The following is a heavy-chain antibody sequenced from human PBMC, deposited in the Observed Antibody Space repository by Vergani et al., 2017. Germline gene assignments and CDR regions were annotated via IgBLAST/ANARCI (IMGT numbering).Heavy chain of an antibody. Sequence: EVQLLESGGGLVQPGGSLRLSCAASGFTFSSYAMSWVRQAPGKGLEWVSAISGSGGSTYYADSVKGRFTISRDNSKNTLYLQMNSLRAEDTAVYYCAKDLGPSRFLECLLFDYWGQGTLVTVSS. CDR2: ISGSGGST. CDR3: AKDLGPSRFLECLLFDY. V-gene: IGHV3-23*01. CDR1: GFTFSSYA. D-gene: IGHD3-3*01. J-gene: IGHJ4*02.